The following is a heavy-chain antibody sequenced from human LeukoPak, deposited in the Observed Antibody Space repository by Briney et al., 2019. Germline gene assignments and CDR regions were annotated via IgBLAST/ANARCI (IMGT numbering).Heavy chain of an antibody. CDR1: GGSFSGYY. V-gene: IGHV4-34*01. J-gene: IGHJ3*02. CDR2: INHSGST. CDR3: ARADPGYSSSWPYAFDI. Sequence: SETLSLTCAVYGGSFSGYYWSWIRQPPGKGLEWIGEINHSGSTNYNPSLKSRVTISVDTSKNQFSLKLSSVTAADTAVYYCARADPGYSSSWPYAFDIWGQGTMVTVSS. D-gene: IGHD6-13*01.